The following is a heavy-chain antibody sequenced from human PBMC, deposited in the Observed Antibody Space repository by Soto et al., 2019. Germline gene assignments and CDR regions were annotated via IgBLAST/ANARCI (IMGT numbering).Heavy chain of an antibody. D-gene: IGHD1-26*01. Sequence: QVQLVQSGAEVKKPGASVKVSCKASGYTFTSYYMHWVRQAPGQGLEWMGIINPSGGSTSYAQKFRGRVTMTRDTSTSTVYMELSSLRSEDTAVYYCAKSRETYYFDYWGQGTLVTVSS. J-gene: IGHJ4*02. CDR3: AKSRETYYFDY. V-gene: IGHV1-46*03. CDR2: INPSGGST. CDR1: GYTFTSYY.